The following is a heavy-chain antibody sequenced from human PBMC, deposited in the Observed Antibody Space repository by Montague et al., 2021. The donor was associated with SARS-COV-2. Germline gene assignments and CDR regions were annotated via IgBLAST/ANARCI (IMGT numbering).Heavy chain of an antibody. CDR1: GGSISSYY. CDR3: AGHKSFDWLLIPKVGYYCMDV. D-gene: IGHD3-9*01. CDR2: IYYSGST. J-gene: IGHJ6*02. Sequence: SETLSLTCTVSGGSISSYYWCWIRQPPGQGLEWIGYIYYSGSTNSNPSLKSRVTISVDTSKDKFSLKLSSVTAADTAAYYCAGHKSFDWLLIPKVGYYCMDVWGQGTTVTVSS. V-gene: IGHV4-59*08.